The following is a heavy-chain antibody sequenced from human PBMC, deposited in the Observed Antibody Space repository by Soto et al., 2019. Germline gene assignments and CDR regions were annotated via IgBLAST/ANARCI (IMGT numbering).Heavy chain of an antibody. Sequence: QVQLVESGGGVVQPGRSLRLSCAASGFTFSSYGMHWVRQAPGKGLEWVAVISYDGSNKYYADSVKGRFTISRDNSKNTLYLQMNSLRAEDTAVYYCAKFRMGELSFDAFDIWGQGTMVTVSS. CDR2: ISYDGSNK. J-gene: IGHJ3*02. V-gene: IGHV3-30*18. CDR1: GFTFSSYG. D-gene: IGHD3-16*02. CDR3: AKFRMGELSFDAFDI.